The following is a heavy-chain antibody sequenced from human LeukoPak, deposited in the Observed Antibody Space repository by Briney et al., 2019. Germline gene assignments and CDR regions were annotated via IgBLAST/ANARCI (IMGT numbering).Heavy chain of an antibody. V-gene: IGHV4-59*12. CDR3: ARVAAVPYNWFDP. CDR1: GDSITNYY. Sequence: SETLSLTCTVSGDSITNYYWSWIRQSPGKGLEWIGYFSYSGGTHYNPSLRSRVTISVDTSKSQFSLKLSSVTAADTAVYYCARVAAVPYNWFDPWGQGTLVTVSS. D-gene: IGHD6-13*01. CDR2: FSYSGGT. J-gene: IGHJ5*02.